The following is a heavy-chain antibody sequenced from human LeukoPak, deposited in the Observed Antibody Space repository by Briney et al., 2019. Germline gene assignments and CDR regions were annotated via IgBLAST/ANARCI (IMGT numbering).Heavy chain of an antibody. CDR2: IYSDGST. V-gene: IGHV3-53*01. D-gene: IGHD1-7*01. Sequence: PGGFLRLSCVVSGVTVSDNYVSWVRQSPGKGLEWVSVIYSDGSTFHADSVKGRFILSRDISKNTIHLQMNSLRVNDTAVYNCARLNWTYQSSGWIDPWGQGTQVTVSS. CDR1: GVTVSDNY. J-gene: IGHJ5*02. CDR3: ARLNWTYQSSGWIDP.